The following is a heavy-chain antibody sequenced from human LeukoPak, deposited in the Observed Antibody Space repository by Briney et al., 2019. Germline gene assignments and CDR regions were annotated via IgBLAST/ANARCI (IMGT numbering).Heavy chain of an antibody. J-gene: IGHJ4*02. D-gene: IGHD3-3*01. CDR3: ARGQGSIFGVVTVFDY. CDR1: GGSISSGGYS. V-gene: IGHV4-30-2*01. CDR2: IYHSGST. Sequence: SETLSLTCAASGGSISSGGYSWSWIRQPPGKGLEWIGYIYHSGSTYYNPSLKSRVTISVDRSKNQFSLKLSSVTAADTAVYYCARGQGSIFGVVTVFDYWGQGTLVTVSS.